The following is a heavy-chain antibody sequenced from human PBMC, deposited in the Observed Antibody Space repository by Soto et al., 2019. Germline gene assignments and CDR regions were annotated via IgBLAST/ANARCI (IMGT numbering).Heavy chain of an antibody. CDR1: GGTFSSYA. Sequence: QVQLVQSGAEVKKPGSSVKVSCKASGGTFSSYAISWVRQAPGQGLEWMGGIIPIFGTANYAQKVQGRVTMTADESTSTAYMELSSLRSEDTAVYYCASPVKVGFGELMDYGMDVWGQGTTVTVS. CDR3: ASPVKVGFGELMDYGMDV. V-gene: IGHV1-69*01. J-gene: IGHJ6*02. CDR2: IIPIFGTA. D-gene: IGHD3-10*01.